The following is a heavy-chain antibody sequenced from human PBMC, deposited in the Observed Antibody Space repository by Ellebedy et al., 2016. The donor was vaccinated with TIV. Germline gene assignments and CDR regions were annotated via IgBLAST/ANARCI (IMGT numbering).Heavy chain of an antibody. CDR3: ATDGSYGDYRFPAHAFTM. V-gene: IGHV3-7*01. J-gene: IGHJ3*02. Sequence: GGSLRLSCAASGFSFNSYWMSWVRQAPGKGLEWVANINQGGSVKYYVDSVRGRFTISRDNAKNSLYLQMNSLRGEDTAVYYCATDGSYGDYRFPAHAFTMWGQGTMVTVSS. D-gene: IGHD4-17*01. CDR2: INQGGSVK. CDR1: GFSFNSYW.